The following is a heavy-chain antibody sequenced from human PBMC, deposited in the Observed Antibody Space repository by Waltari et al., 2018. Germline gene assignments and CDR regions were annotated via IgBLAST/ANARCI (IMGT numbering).Heavy chain of an antibody. J-gene: IGHJ3*02. V-gene: IGHV3-15*01. CDR2: IKSKTDGETT. CDR3: TTGGVKGPHDAFDI. CDR1: GFTFITSW. D-gene: IGHD2-8*01. Sequence: VQLVDSGGCLVEPGGSLSLSCSPAGFTFITSWMILVRQAPGKGLEWVGRIKSKTDGETTDYAAPVKGRFTISRDDSKNTLFLQMDSLKSEDTAVYYCTTGGVKGPHDAFDIWGQGTIVTVSS.